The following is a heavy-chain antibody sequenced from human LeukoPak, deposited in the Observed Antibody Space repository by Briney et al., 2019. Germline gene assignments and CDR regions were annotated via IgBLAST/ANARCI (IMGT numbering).Heavy chain of an antibody. Sequence: PGGSLRLSCAASGFTFSSYSMNWVRQAPGKGLEWVSYISSSSSTIYYADSVKGRFTISRDNAKNSLYLQMNSLRAEDTAVYYCAKKVSTIFGVDFDYWGQGTLVTVSS. CDR2: ISSSSSTI. CDR3: AKKVSTIFGVDFDY. D-gene: IGHD3-3*01. CDR1: GFTFSSYS. V-gene: IGHV3-48*01. J-gene: IGHJ4*02.